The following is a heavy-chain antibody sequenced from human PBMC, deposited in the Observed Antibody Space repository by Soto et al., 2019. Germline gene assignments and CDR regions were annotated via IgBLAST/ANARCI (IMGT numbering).Heavy chain of an antibody. V-gene: IGHV4-39*01. CDR1: GGSLSSSRYH. CDR3: GRLEGLATISYYFDY. D-gene: IGHD3-9*01. CDR2: VYYSGST. J-gene: IGHJ4*02. Sequence: SETLSLTCTVSGGSLSSSRYHWGWVRQPPGKGLEWIGSVYYSGSTYYNPSLESRVTISVDKSKNQFSLKLMSLSAADTAVYYCGRLEGLATISYYFDYWGQGALVTVSS.